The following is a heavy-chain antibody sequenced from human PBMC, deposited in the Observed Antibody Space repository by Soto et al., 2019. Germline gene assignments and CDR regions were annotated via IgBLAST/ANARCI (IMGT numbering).Heavy chain of an antibody. D-gene: IGHD2-15*01. J-gene: IGHJ5*02. CDR3: ARNKSGSDWLDT. Sequence: SETLSLTCTVSGGSISDISYCWGWIRQPPGKGLQWIGCMFYSGATYYNPSLKNRVTLSVDTSNNEFSLKLVSVTAPDTAVYYCARNKSGSDWLDTWGRGTLATVSS. CDR1: GGSISDISYC. CDR2: MFYSGAT. V-gene: IGHV4-39*01.